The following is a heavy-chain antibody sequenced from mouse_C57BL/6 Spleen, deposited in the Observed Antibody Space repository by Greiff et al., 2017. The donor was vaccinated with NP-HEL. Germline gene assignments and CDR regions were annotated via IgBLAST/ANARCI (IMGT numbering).Heavy chain of an antibody. CDR3: AREGDYYGSSTGFAY. CDR1: GYAFSSYW. Sequence: QVQLQQSGAELVKPGASVKISCKASGYAFSSYWMNWVKQRPGKGLEWIGQIYPGDGDTNYNGKFKGKATLTADKSSSTAYMQLSSLTSEDSAVYFCAREGDYYGSSTGFAYWGQGTLVTVSA. J-gene: IGHJ3*01. D-gene: IGHD1-1*01. V-gene: IGHV1-80*01. CDR2: IYPGDGDT.